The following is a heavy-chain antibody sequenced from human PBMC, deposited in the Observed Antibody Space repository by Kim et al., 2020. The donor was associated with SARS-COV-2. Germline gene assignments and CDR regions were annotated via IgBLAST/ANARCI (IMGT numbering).Heavy chain of an antibody. D-gene: IGHD2-15*01. CDR2: ISPYNGKT. CDR1: GYTFPSFG. CDR3: ARDSISGGTPIGKFDY. J-gene: IGHJ4*02. V-gene: IGHV1-18*01. Sequence: ASVKVSCKASGYTFPSFGITWVRQAPGQGLEWTGWISPYNGKTNYAQKFQGRVTMTTDTSTNTAYMELRSLTSDDTAIYYCARDSISGGTPIGKFDYWGQGTLVIVSS.